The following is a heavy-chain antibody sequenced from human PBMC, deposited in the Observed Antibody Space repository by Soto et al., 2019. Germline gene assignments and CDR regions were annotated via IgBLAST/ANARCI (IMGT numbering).Heavy chain of an antibody. CDR2: IYYSGTT. CDR3: TGQPGFYDRSGSFDY. Sequence: QLQLQESGPGLVKPSETLSLTCTVSGGSVSTSSFYWGWIRQPPRKGLEWIGTIYYSGTTYYNPSMKSRVIVRVAASKNQCSPRLSSVTAAETPEYYGTGQPGFYDRSGSFDYWGQGTLVTVAS. V-gene: IGHV4-39*01. J-gene: IGHJ4*02. D-gene: IGHD3-22*01. CDR1: GGSVSTSSFY.